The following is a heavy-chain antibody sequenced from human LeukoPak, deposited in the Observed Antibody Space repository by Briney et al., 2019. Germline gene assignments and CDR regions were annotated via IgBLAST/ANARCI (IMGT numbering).Heavy chain of an antibody. CDR3: ARAVSGRFDY. CDR2: IYYSGST. Sequence: SETLSLTCTVSGGSMSPYHWGWIRQPPGKGLEWTGYIYYSGSTNYNPSLKSRVTISVDTSKNQFSLKLSSVTAADTAVYYCARAVSGRFDYWGQGTLVTVSS. D-gene: IGHD6-19*01. V-gene: IGHV4-59*12. CDR1: GGSMSPYH. J-gene: IGHJ4*02.